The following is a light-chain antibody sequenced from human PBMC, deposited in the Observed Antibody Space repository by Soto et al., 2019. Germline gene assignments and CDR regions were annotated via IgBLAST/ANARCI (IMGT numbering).Light chain of an antibody. V-gene: IGKV3-15*01. J-gene: IGKJ5*01. CDR3: QQYSNWPPIT. Sequence: EIVVTQSPATVSVSPGERATLSCRATQSVGSSLAWYQQKPGQAPRLLIYGASTRASGIPARFSGSGSGTDFTLTISSLQSEDFAVYYCQQYSNWPPITFGQGTRLEIK. CDR1: QSVGSS. CDR2: GAS.